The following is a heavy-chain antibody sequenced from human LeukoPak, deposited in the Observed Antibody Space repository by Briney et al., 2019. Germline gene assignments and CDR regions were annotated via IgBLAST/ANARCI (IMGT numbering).Heavy chain of an antibody. CDR3: ARIYNWNDDY. Sequence: ASVKVSCKSSGYTFSNYGISWVRQAPGQGLEWMGWISAYNGNTNYAQKLQGRVTMTTDTSTSTAYMELRSLRSDDTAVYYCARIYNWNDDYWGQGTLVTVSS. CDR2: ISAYNGNT. V-gene: IGHV1-18*01. D-gene: IGHD1-20*01. CDR1: GYTFSNYG. J-gene: IGHJ4*02.